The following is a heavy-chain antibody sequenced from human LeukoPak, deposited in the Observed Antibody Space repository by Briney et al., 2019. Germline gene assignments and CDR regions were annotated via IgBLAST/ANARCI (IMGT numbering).Heavy chain of an antibody. D-gene: IGHD6-13*01. V-gene: IGHV4-59*01. Sequence: PSETLSLTCTVSGASTTSYFWAWIRQPPGKGLECLGYIYYSGTSNSNPSLRSRLTISVDTSKNQLSLKLNSVTAADTALYYCARVGFTRRVSAPSVAFDIWGRGTMVTVSS. CDR3: ARVGFTRRVSAPSVAFDI. J-gene: IGHJ3*02. CDR2: IYYSGTS. CDR1: GASTTSYF.